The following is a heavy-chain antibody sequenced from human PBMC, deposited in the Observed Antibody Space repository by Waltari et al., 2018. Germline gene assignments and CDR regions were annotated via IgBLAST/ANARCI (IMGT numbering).Heavy chain of an antibody. CDR3: ARSMTTVTPLFDI. Sequence: QVQLQESGPGLVKPSETLSLTCAVSGYSISSGYSWGWIRQPPGKGLEWIGSIYHSGSTYYNPSLKSRVTISVDTSKNQFSLKLSSVTAADTAVYYCARSMTTVTPLFDIWGQGTMVTVSS. CDR2: IYHSGST. V-gene: IGHV4-38-2*01. D-gene: IGHD4-17*01. CDR1: GYSISSGYS. J-gene: IGHJ3*02.